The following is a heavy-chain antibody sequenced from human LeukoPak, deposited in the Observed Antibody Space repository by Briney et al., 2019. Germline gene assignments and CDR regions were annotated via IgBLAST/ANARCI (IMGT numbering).Heavy chain of an antibody. Sequence: PGGSLRLSCAASGFTFSTSAMSWVRQPPGKGLEWVSAISGSAASTYYAASVKGRFTISRDNSKHTLYLQMNSLRAEDTAVYYCAKAPGGIVGYWGQGTLVTVSS. D-gene: IGHD3-16*01. CDR2: ISGSAAST. V-gene: IGHV3-23*01. CDR1: GFTFSTSA. J-gene: IGHJ4*02. CDR3: AKAPGGIVGY.